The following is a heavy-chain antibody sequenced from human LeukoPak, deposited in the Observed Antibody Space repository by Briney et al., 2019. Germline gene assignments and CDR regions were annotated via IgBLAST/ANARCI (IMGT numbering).Heavy chain of an antibody. CDR2: IWYDGSSK. CDR1: GFTFSSYG. CDR3: ARDHSYGYGGSAY. Sequence: GRSLRLSCGASGFTFSSYGMHWVRQAPGKGLEGVGVIWYDGSSKYYDDSVKGRFTISRDNSKNTLYLQMNSLRAEDAAVYYCARDHSYGYGGSAYWGQGTLVTVSS. D-gene: IGHD5-18*01. V-gene: IGHV3-33*01. J-gene: IGHJ4*02.